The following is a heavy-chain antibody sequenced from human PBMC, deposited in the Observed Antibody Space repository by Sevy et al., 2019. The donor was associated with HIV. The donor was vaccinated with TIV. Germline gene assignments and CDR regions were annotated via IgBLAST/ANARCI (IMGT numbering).Heavy chain of an antibody. V-gene: IGHV3-23*01. CDR2: ISGSGRDT. J-gene: IGHJ4*01. CDR3: AKNINSGTHYYFDS. Sequence: GGSLRLSCAASGFTLTSYAMAWVRQAPEKGLEWVSAISGSGRDTYYPDSVRGRFTISRDTSKNTLYLQMDSLRVEDTAAYYCAKNINSGTHYYFDSWGQEPWSPSPQ. CDR1: GFTLTSYA. D-gene: IGHD1-26*01.